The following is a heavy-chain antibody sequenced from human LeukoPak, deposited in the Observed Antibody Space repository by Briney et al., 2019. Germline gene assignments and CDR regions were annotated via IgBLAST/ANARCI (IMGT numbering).Heavy chain of an antibody. CDR1: GGSISSYY. CDR2: IYYSGIT. V-gene: IGHV4-59*01. Sequence: SETLSLTCTVSGGSISSYYWNWIQQPPGKGLEWIGYIYYSGITNYNPSLKSRVTISVDTSKNQFSLRLSSVTAADTAVYYCARSGSLPDAFDIWGQTMVTVSS. D-gene: IGHD1-26*01. J-gene: IGHJ3*02. CDR3: ARSGSLPDAFDI.